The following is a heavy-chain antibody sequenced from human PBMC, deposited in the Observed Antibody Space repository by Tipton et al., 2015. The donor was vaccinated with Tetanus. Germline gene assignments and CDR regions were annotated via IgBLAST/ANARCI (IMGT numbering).Heavy chain of an antibody. CDR2: MYSGGDT. J-gene: IGHJ4*02. Sequence: TVGGYYWSWVRQAPGKGLEWVSVMYSGGDTYYVDSVKGRFSISRDNAKNTLYLQMNSLRVEDTAVYYCVRDGGSSGWLAYWGQGTLVTVSS. CDR3: VRDGGSSGWLAY. V-gene: IGHV3-53*01. CDR1: TVGGYY. D-gene: IGHD6-19*01.